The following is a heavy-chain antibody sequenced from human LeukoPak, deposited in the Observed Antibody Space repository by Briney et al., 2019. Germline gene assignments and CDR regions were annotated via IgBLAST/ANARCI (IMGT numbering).Heavy chain of an antibody. CDR1: GFTFSSYG. D-gene: IGHD4-17*01. CDR3: AKVSGYGDYLRDWIFDY. J-gene: IGHJ4*02. Sequence: PGGSLRLSCAASGFTFSSYGMSWVRQAPGKGLEWVSAISGSGGSTYYADSVKGRFTISRDNSKNTLYLQMNSLRAEDTAVYYCAKVSGYGDYLRDWIFDYWGQGTLVTVSS. V-gene: IGHV3-23*01. CDR2: ISGSGGST.